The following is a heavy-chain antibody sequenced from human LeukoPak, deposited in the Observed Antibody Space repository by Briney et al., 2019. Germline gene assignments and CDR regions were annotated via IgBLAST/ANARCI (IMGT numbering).Heavy chain of an antibody. CDR1: GGSIISSNLYY. D-gene: IGHD3-10*01. Sequence: PSETLSLTCTVSGGSIISSNLYYWAWIRQPPGKGLEWIGNIYYSGSTYYNPSLKGRVTMSVDTSKNQFSLKLTSVTTADTAVYYCARSYGSGRLHNWLDPWGQGTLVTVSS. CDR3: ARSYGSGRLHNWLDP. CDR2: IYYSGST. J-gene: IGHJ5*02. V-gene: IGHV4-39*01.